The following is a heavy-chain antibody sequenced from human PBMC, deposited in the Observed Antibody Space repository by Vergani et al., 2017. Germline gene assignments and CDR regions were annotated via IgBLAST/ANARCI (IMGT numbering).Heavy chain of an antibody. Sequence: EVQLVESGGGLVKPGGSLRLSCAASGFTFSGSAMHWVRQASGKGLEWVGRIRSKANSYATAYAASVKGRFTISRDDSKNTAYLQMNSLKTEDTAVYYCTRHTDIVVVVAATPYYYGMDVWGQGTTVTVSS. CDR2: IRSKANSYAT. D-gene: IGHD2-15*01. CDR3: TRHTDIVVVVAATPYYYGMDV. CDR1: GFTFSGSA. V-gene: IGHV3-73*01. J-gene: IGHJ6*02.